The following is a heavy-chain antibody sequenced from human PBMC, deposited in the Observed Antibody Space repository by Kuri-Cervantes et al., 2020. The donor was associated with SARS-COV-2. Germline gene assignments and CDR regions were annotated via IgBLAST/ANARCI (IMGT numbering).Heavy chain of an antibody. CDR1: GYTFTSYG. CDR3: ARDKDWGYGFDI. V-gene: IGHV1-18*01. Sequence: ASVKVSCKASGYTFTSYGISWVRQAPGQGLEWMGRISTYNGNTNYARKLQGRVTMTTDTSTSTAYMEMRSLRLDDTAVYYCARDKDWGYGFDIWGQGTMVTVSS. CDR2: ISTYNGNT. J-gene: IGHJ3*02. D-gene: IGHD7-27*01.